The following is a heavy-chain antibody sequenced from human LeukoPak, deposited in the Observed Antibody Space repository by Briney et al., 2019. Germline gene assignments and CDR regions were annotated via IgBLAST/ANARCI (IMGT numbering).Heavy chain of an antibody. CDR2: IYYSGST. D-gene: IGHD6-13*01. CDR3: ARDAYSSSWYVRSGWFDP. J-gene: IGHJ5*02. CDR1: GGSISSYY. V-gene: IGHV4-59*01. Sequence: SETLSLTCTVSGGSISSYYWSWIRQPPGKGLEWIGYIYYSGSTNYNPSLKSRVTISVDTSKNQFSLKLSSVTAADTAVYYCARDAYSSSWYVRSGWFDPWGQGTLVTVSS.